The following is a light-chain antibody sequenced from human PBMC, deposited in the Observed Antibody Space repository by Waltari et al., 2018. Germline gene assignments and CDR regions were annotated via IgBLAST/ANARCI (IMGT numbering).Light chain of an antibody. CDR3: CSYTGSPHVV. CDR2: EVS. CDR1: SSDVGRYNL. Sequence: QSALTQPASVSGSPGQSITISCTGTSSDVGRYNLVPWYQQHPGRAPKLMIYEVSERPSGVSNRFSGSKSGNTASLTISGLQAEDEADYYCCSYTGSPHVVFGGGTKLTVL. V-gene: IGLV2-23*02. J-gene: IGLJ2*01.